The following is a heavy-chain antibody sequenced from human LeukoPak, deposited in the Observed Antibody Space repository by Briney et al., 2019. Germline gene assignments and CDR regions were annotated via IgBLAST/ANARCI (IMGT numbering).Heavy chain of an antibody. CDR2: ISSSGSDI. J-gene: IGHJ6*04. CDR1: GFTFSNYE. V-gene: IGHV3-48*03. Sequence: RAGGSLRLSCAASGFTFSNYEMHWVRQAPGKGLEWVSYISSSGSDIYYADSVKGRFTISRDNAKNSLYLHMNSLRAEDTAVYYCAELGITMIGGVWGKGTTVTISS. D-gene: IGHD3-10*02. CDR3: AELGITMIGGV.